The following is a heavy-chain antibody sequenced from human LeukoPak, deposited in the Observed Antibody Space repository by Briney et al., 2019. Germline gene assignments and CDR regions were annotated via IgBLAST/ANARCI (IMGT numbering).Heavy chain of an antibody. V-gene: IGHV3-74*01. Sequence: QTGGSLRLSCAASGFTFSTYWMNWVRQPPGKGLVWVSRINSDGSSTTYADSVMGRFTISRDNATNTLFLQMNSLRADDTAVYYCARSTSHYYYYYMDVWGKGTTVTISS. J-gene: IGHJ6*03. CDR1: GFTFSTYW. CDR3: ARSTSHYYYYYMDV. CDR2: INSDGSST.